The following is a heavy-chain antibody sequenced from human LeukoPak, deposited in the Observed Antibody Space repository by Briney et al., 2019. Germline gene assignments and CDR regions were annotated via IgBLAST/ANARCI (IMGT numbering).Heavy chain of an antibody. CDR2: IGDSGATA. V-gene: IGHV3-23*01. J-gene: IGHJ4*02. D-gene: IGHD2-8*02. Sequence: GGSLRLSCAASGFTFSSYSMNWVRQAPGKGLQWVSVIGDSGATAYYSDSVQGRFTISRDNSKNTLYLQMNSLRVDDTAVYYCARPEQFLILDFHSWGQGTLVTVSS. CDR1: GFTFSSYS. CDR3: ARPEQFLILDFHS.